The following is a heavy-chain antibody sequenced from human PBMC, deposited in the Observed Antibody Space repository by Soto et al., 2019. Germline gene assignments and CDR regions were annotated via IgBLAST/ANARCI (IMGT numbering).Heavy chain of an antibody. CDR3: ARAITRVPDAPNWFDP. CDR2: INHSGST. CDR1: GGSFSGYY. Sequence: PSETLSLTCAVYGGSFSGYYWSWIRQPPGKGLEWIGEINHSGSTNYNPSLKSRVTISVDTSKNQFSLKLSSVTAADTAVYYCARAITRVPDAPNWFDPWGQGTLVTVS. V-gene: IGHV4-34*09. D-gene: IGHD2-2*01. J-gene: IGHJ5*02.